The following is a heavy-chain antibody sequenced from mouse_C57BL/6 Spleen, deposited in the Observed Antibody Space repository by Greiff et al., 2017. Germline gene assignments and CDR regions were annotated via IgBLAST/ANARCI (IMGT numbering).Heavy chain of an antibody. CDR2: IDPETGGT. CDR3: TRRDYGSGYFDV. CDR1: GYTFTDYE. V-gene: IGHV1-15*01. D-gene: IGHD1-1*01. Sequence: QVQLKQSGAELVRPRASVTLSCKASGYTFTDYEMHWVKQTPVHGLEWIGAIDPETGGTAYNQKFKGKAILTADKSSSTAYMELRSLTSEDSAVYYCTRRDYGSGYFDVWGTGTTVTVSS. J-gene: IGHJ1*03.